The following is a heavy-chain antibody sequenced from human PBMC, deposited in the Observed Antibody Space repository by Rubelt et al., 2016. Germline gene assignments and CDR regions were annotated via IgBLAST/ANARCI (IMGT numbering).Heavy chain of an antibody. Sequence: QVQLVQSGAEVKKPGASVKVSCKASGYTFTSYYMHWVRQAPGQGLEWMGRINPSGGGTTYAQKYQGRVTMTRETSTSTVDMELSSLRSEETAVYYCARGNLDYWGQGTLVTVSS. CDR1: GYTFTSYY. CDR3: ARGNLDY. D-gene: IGHD1-14*01. V-gene: IGHV1-46*01. CDR2: INPSGGGT. J-gene: IGHJ4*02.